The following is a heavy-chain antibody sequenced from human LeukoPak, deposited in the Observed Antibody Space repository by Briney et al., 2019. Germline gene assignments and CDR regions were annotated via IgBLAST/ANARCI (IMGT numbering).Heavy chain of an antibody. Sequence: VGSLRLSCAASGFTFSSYGRHWVRQSPGKGLEGVAFIRYDGSNKYYADTVKGRFTISRDNYKNTLYLQMNSLRAEDTAVYYCAKERGSIVVVPAAIFDYWGQGTLVTVSS. CDR3: AKERGSIVVVPAAIFDY. D-gene: IGHD2-2*02. J-gene: IGHJ4*02. CDR2: IRYDGSNK. CDR1: GFTFSSYG. V-gene: IGHV3-30*02.